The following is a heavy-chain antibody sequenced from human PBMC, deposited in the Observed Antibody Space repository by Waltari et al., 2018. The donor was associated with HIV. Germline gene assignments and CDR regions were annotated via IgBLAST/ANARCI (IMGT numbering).Heavy chain of an antibody. D-gene: IGHD3-3*01. V-gene: IGHV1-2*02. Sequence: QVQLVQSGAEVKKPGASVKVSCKASGYTFTGYYMHWVRQAPGQGLEWMGWINPNSGGTNYAQKFQGRGTMTRDTSISTAYMELSRLRSDDTAVYYCARLRFLEWSPGYYGMDVWGQGTTVTVSS. CDR1: GYTFTGYY. CDR3: ARLRFLEWSPGYYGMDV. CDR2: INPNSGGT. J-gene: IGHJ6*02.